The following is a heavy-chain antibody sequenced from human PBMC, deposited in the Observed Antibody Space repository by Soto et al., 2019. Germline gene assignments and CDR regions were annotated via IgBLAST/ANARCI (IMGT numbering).Heavy chain of an antibody. D-gene: IGHD1-26*01. V-gene: IGHV3-73*01. J-gene: IGHJ6*02. CDR2: IRSKANNYAT. Sequence: GGSLRLSCAGSGFPFSGSIIHWVRQAPGKGLEWVGRIRSKANNYATAFAASVQGRVTISREDSKNTAFLQMNSLKIEDTAVYFCARNLGATYGMDVWGQGTSVTVSS. CDR1: GFPFSGSI. CDR3: ARNLGATYGMDV.